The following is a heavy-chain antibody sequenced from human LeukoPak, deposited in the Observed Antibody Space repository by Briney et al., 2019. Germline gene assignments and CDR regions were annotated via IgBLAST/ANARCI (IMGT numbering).Heavy chain of an antibody. Sequence: SETLSLTCTVSGGSINFYYWSWIRQPAGKGLEWIGRIYSTGSTNYSPSLKSRVTMSVDKSKNQFSLNLSSVTAADPAVYYCARGIADPYSFDSWGQGTLVTVSS. V-gene: IGHV4-4*07. J-gene: IGHJ4*02. CDR3: ARGIADPYSFDS. D-gene: IGHD6-13*01. CDR2: IYSTGST. CDR1: GGSINFYY.